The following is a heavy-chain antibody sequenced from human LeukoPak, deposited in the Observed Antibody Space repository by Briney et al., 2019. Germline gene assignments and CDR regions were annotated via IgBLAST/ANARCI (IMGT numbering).Heavy chain of an antibody. CDR1: GFTFNSYD. Sequence: GGSLRLSCAASGFTFNSYDMNWVRQAPGKGLEWVSYISSSSSPIYYTDSVKGRFTISRDNAKNSLYLQMNSLRAEDTAMYFCARGSGSQSLGFDSWGQGTLVTVSS. CDR3: ARGSGSQSLGFDS. J-gene: IGHJ4*02. CDR2: ISSSSSPI. D-gene: IGHD1-26*01. V-gene: IGHV3-48*01.